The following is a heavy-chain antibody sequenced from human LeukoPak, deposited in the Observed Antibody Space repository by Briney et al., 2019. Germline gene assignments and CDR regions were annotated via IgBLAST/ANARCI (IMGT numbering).Heavy chain of an antibody. J-gene: IGHJ4*02. CDR2: VSDSGGST. CDR3: ARQGMKIVVITALPDYYFDY. D-gene: IGHD3-22*01. Sequence: SGGSLRLSCAASGFTFSSYAMSWVRQAPGKGLEWVAAVSDSGGSTYYADSVKGRFTISRENSKNTVYLQMNSLSAEDTAVYYCARQGMKIVVITALPDYYFDYWGQGTLVTVSS. V-gene: IGHV3-23*01. CDR1: GFTFSSYA.